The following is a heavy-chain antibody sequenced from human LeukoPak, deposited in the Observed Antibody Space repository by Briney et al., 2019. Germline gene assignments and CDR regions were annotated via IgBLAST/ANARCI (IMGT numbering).Heavy chain of an antibody. CDR3: ARGTGGY. J-gene: IGHJ4*02. CDR1: GGSFSDYY. V-gene: IGHV4-34*01. Sequence: SETLSLTCAVYGGSFSDYYWNWIRQPSGKGLEWIGEISHSGSTNYNPSLKSRVTISIDTSKNQFSLKLRSVTAADTAVYYCARGTGGYWGQGTLVTVSS. CDR2: ISHSGST. D-gene: IGHD1-14*01.